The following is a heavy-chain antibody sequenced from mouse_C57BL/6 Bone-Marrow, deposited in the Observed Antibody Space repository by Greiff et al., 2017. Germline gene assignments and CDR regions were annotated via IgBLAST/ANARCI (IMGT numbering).Heavy chain of an antibody. Sequence: VNVVESGAELVKPGASVKMSCKASGYTFTTYPIEWMKQTHGKSLEWIGNFHPYNDDTKYNEKFKGKATLTVEKSSSTVYLELSRLTSDDSAVFNWARGSNYGGYYFDYWGQGTTLTVSS. V-gene: IGHV1-47*01. CDR3: ARGSNYGGYYFDY. D-gene: IGHD2-5*01. CDR1: GYTFTTYP. CDR2: FHPYNDDT. J-gene: IGHJ2*01.